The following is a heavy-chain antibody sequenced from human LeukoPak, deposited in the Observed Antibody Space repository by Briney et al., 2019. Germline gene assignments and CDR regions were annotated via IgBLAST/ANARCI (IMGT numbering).Heavy chain of an antibody. CDR1: GGTFSSYA. V-gene: IGHV1-69*04. J-gene: IGHJ4*02. Sequence: SVKVSCKASGGTFSSYAISWVRQAPGQGLEWMGRIIPILGIANYAQKFQGRVTITADKSTSTAYMELSSLRSEDTAVYYCARSDSSGWYYFDYWGQGTLVTVSS. CDR3: ARSDSSGWYYFDY. D-gene: IGHD6-19*01. CDR2: IIPILGIA.